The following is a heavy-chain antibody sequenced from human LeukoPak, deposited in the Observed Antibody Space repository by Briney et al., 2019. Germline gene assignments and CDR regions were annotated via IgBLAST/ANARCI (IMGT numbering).Heavy chain of an antibody. D-gene: IGHD3-16*02. CDR3: ARALMITFGGVIVNGPYYFDY. Sequence: ASVKVSCKASGYTFTSYGISWVRQAPGQGLEWMGWISAYNGNTNYAQKLQGRVTMTTDTSTSTAYMELRSLRSDDTAVCYCARALMITFGGVIVNGPYYFDYWGQGTLVTVSS. CDR2: ISAYNGNT. J-gene: IGHJ4*02. V-gene: IGHV1-18*04. CDR1: GYTFTSYG.